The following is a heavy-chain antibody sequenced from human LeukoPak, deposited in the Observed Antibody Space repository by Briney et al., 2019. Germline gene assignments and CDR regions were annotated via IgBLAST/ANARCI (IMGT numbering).Heavy chain of an antibody. J-gene: IGHJ4*02. D-gene: IGHD3-10*01. CDR2: IYISGST. CDR1: GGSISSYY. V-gene: IGHV4-4*07. Sequence: SETLSLTCTVSGGSISSYYWSWIRQPAGKGLEWIGRIYISGSTNYNPSLKSRVTMSLDTSKNQFSLKLSSVTAADTAVYYCARSGSGSYYNPRFDYWGQGTLVTVSS. CDR3: ARSGSGSYYNPRFDY.